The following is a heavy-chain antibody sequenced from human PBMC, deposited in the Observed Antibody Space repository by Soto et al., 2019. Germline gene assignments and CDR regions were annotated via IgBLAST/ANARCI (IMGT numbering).Heavy chain of an antibody. CDR2: IYYSGST. CDR3: ARESIAARQTLDV. Sequence: SETLSLTCTVSGGSISSGVYYWSWIRQHPGKGLEWIGYIYYSGSTYYNPSLKSRVTISVDTSKNQFSLKLSSVTAADTAVYYCARESIAARQTLDVWGQGTTVTVSS. V-gene: IGHV4-31*03. J-gene: IGHJ6*02. CDR1: GGSISSGVYY. D-gene: IGHD6-6*01.